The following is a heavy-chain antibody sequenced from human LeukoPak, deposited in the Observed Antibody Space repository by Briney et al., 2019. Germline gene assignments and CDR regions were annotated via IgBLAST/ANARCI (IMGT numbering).Heavy chain of an antibody. Sequence: QAGGSLRLSCAASGFTFSSYAMSWVRQAPGKGLERVSTISGSGLSTYYADSVKGRFTISRDNSNNTLYLQMNSLRVEDTAVYYCAKSRVAVAAPRNWFDPWGQGTLVTVSS. CDR3: AKSRVAVAAPRNWFDP. J-gene: IGHJ5*02. V-gene: IGHV3-23*01. CDR1: GFTFSSYA. CDR2: ISGSGLST. D-gene: IGHD6-19*01.